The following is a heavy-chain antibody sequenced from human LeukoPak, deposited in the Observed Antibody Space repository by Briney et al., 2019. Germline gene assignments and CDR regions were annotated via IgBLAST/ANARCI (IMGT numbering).Heavy chain of an antibody. V-gene: IGHV1-69*01. CDR1: GGTFSSYA. J-gene: IGHJ4*02. D-gene: IGHD3-10*01. Sequence: ASVKVSCKASGGTFSSYAISWVRQAPGQGLEWMREIIPFFGTANYAQKFQGRVTITADESTSTAYMELSSLRSEDTAVYYYARVGGGWGQGTLVTVSS. CDR2: IIPFFGTA. CDR3: ARVGGG.